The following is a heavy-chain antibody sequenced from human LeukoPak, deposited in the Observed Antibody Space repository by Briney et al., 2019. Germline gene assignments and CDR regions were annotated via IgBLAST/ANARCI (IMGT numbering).Heavy chain of an antibody. CDR1: GGSISSYY. J-gene: IGHJ3*02. V-gene: IGHV4-4*07. D-gene: IGHD2-2*02. CDR2: IYTSGST. Sequence: PSETLSLTCTVSGGSISSYYWSWIRQPPGKGLEWIGRIYTSGSTNYNPSLKSRVTMSVDTSKNQFSLKLSSVTAADTAVYYCAREGAYCSSTSCYTDAFDIWGQGTMVTVSS. CDR3: AREGAYCSSTSCYTDAFDI.